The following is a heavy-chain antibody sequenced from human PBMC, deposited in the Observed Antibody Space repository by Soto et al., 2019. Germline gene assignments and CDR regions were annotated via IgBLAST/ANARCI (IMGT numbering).Heavy chain of an antibody. V-gene: IGHV3-23*01. J-gene: IGHJ4*02. CDR1: GFTFSSYA. CDR3: AKDGFRGRGPPYYFDY. Sequence: GSLRLSCAASGFTFSSYAMSWVRQAPGKGLEWVSAISGSGGSTYYADSVKGRFTISRDNSKNTLYLQMNSLRAEDTAVYYCAKDGFRGRGPPYYFDYWGQGTLVTVSS. D-gene: IGHD3-10*01. CDR2: ISGSGGST.